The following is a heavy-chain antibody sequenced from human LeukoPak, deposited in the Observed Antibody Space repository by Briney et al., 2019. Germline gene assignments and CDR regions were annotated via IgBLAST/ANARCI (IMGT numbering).Heavy chain of an antibody. V-gene: IGHV4-59*01. Sequence: PSETLSPTCTVSGVSISTYSWSWIRQPPGKGLEWIGYISYSGSTSYNPSLRSRVTISVDTSKNQFSLKLSSVTAADTAVYYCATDGNFDLWGRGTLVTVSS. CDR1: GVSISTYS. CDR2: ISYSGST. CDR3: ATDGNFDL. J-gene: IGHJ2*01. D-gene: IGHD1-26*01.